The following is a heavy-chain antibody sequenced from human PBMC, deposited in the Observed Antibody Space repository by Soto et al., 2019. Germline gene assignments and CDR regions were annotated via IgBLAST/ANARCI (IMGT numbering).Heavy chain of an antibody. Sequence: SVKVSCKASGGTFSSYAISWVRQAPGQGLEWMGGIIPIFGTANYAQKFQGRVTITADESTSTAHMELSSLRSEDTAVYYCARTSYDSSGYYYSDYWGQGTLVTVSS. J-gene: IGHJ4*02. CDR2: IIPIFGTA. V-gene: IGHV1-69*13. CDR3: ARTSYDSSGYYYSDY. D-gene: IGHD3-22*01. CDR1: GGTFSSYA.